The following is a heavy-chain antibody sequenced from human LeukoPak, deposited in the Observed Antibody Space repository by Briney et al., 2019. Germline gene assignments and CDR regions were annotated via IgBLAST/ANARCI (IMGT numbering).Heavy chain of an antibody. CDR3: ARDRYYYDSSGYYKLDV. V-gene: IGHV4-59*01. J-gene: IGHJ6*04. CDR2: IYYSGST. D-gene: IGHD3-22*01. CDR1: GFTFSSYW. Sequence: GSLRLSCAASGFTFSSYWMSWIRQPPGKGLEWIGYIYYSGSTNYNPSLKSRVTISVDTSKNQFSLKLSSVTAADTAVYYCARDRYYYDSSGYYKLDVWGKGTTVTISS.